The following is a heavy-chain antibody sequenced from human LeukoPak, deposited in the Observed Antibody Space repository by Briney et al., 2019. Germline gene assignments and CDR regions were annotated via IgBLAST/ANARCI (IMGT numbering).Heavy chain of an antibody. J-gene: IGHJ5*02. D-gene: IGHD3-10*01. Sequence: SETLSLTCTVSGGSVSSYYWSWIRQPPGKGLEWIGYMYYSGYTNYNPSLKSRVTISVDTSKNQFSLKLTSVTAADTAVYFCARGGYYGSGNDFRFDPWGQGTLVTVSS. CDR1: GGSVSSYY. CDR3: ARGGYYGSGNDFRFDP. V-gene: IGHV4-59*02. CDR2: MYYSGYT.